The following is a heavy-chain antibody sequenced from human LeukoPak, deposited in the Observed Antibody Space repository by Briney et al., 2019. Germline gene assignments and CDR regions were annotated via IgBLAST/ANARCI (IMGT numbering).Heavy chain of an antibody. D-gene: IGHD3-9*01. Sequence: PGGSLRLSCSASGFTFSTYAMHWVRQAPGKGLEYVSAISSRVTTIYYADSVKGRFTISRDNSKNTLSLQMNSLRAEDTAVYYCAKDLITIISPVDYWGQGTLVTVSS. V-gene: IGHV3-64*04. CDR3: AKDLITIISPVDY. CDR2: ISSRVTTI. CDR1: GFTFSTYA. J-gene: IGHJ4*02.